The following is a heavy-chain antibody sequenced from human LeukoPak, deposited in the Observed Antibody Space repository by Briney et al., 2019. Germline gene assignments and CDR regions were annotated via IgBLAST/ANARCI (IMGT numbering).Heavy chain of an antibody. Sequence: GASVKVSCKASGYTSTSYYMHWVRQAPGQGLEWMGGLTPIFETPNYAQRLKGRVTITADESTSTAYMELSSLRSDDTAVYYCAIEHYYDGSGYTHFDSWGQGTLVTVSS. D-gene: IGHD3-22*01. CDR1: GYTSTSYY. CDR2: LTPIFETP. J-gene: IGHJ4*02. CDR3: AIEHYYDGSGYTHFDS. V-gene: IGHV1-69*13.